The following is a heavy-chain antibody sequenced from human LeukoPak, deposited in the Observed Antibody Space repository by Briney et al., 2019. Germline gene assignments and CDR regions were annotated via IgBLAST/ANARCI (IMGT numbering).Heavy chain of an antibody. D-gene: IGHD1-26*01. Sequence: PGRSLRLSCAASGFTFSSYAMSWVRQAPEKGLEWVSTISGSGGGTYYADSVKGRFTISRDDSKNTLYLQMNSLRAEDAAVYYCAKDLGRYRNNYFDYWGQGTLVTVSS. V-gene: IGHV3-23*01. CDR2: ISGSGGGT. J-gene: IGHJ4*02. CDR3: AKDLGRYRNNYFDY. CDR1: GFTFSSYA.